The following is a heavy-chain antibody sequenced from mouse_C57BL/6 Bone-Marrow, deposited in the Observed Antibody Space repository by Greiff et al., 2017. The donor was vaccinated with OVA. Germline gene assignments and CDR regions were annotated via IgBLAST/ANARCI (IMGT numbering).Heavy chain of an antibody. CDR1: GYAFTNYL. J-gene: IGHJ2*01. Sequence: VQLQQSGAELVRPGTSVKVSCKASGYAFTNYLIEWVKQRPGQGLEWIGVINPGSGGTNYNEKFKGKATLTADKSSSTAYMQLSSLTSEDSAVYFCARAGVLRFYYWGQGTTLTVSS. D-gene: IGHD1-1*01. CDR2: INPGSGGT. CDR3: ARAGVLRFYY. V-gene: IGHV1-54*01.